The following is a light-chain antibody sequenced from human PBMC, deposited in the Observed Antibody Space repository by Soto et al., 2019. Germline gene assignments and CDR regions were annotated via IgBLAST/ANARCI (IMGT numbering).Light chain of an antibody. Sequence: QSALTQPASVSGSPGQSITISCTGTSSDVGGYKYVSWYQQHPGKAPKLIIYDASNRPSGVSNRFSGSKSGNTASLTISGLQAEDEADYYCSSYTTSGTLVFGGGTQLT. J-gene: IGLJ2*01. CDR2: DAS. CDR3: SSYTTSGTLV. V-gene: IGLV2-14*03. CDR1: SSDVGGYKY.